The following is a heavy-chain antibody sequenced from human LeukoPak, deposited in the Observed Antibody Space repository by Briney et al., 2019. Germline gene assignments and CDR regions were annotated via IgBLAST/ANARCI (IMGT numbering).Heavy chain of an antibody. CDR3: AKVLAYSSSLDAFDI. D-gene: IGHD6-13*01. J-gene: IGHJ3*02. CDR1: GFTFSSYA. Sequence: GGSLRLSCAASGFTFSSYAMSWVRQARGKGLEWVSAISGSGGSTYYADSMKGRFTISRDNSKNTLYLQMNSLRAEDTAVYYCAKVLAYSSSLDAFDIWGQGTMVTVSS. CDR2: ISGSGGST. V-gene: IGHV3-23*01.